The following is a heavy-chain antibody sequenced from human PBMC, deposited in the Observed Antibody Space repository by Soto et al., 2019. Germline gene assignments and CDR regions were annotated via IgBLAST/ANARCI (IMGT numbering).Heavy chain of an antibody. CDR1: GYTFTSYD. Sequence: ASVKVSCKASGYTFTSYDINWVRQATGQGLEWMGWMNPNSANTGFAQKFQGRVTMTRDTSISTAYMELSSLRSEDTAVYYCARSGARGGFDPWGQGTLVTVSS. CDR3: ARSGARGGFDP. D-gene: IGHD7-27*01. CDR2: MNPNSANT. J-gene: IGHJ5*02. V-gene: IGHV1-8*01.